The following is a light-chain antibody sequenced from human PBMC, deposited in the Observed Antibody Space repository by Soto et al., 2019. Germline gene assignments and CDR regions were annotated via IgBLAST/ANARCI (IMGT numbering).Light chain of an antibody. V-gene: IGKV3-20*01. J-gene: IGKJ5*01. Sequence: EIVTTQSPVTLSASPGESATLSCRASQSVDNNVAWYQQKPGQAPRLLIVGSFARATGIPARFSGSGSGTDFTLTISRLEPEDFAVYYCQQYGSSPITFGQGTRLEIK. CDR1: QSVDNN. CDR3: QQYGSSPIT. CDR2: GSF.